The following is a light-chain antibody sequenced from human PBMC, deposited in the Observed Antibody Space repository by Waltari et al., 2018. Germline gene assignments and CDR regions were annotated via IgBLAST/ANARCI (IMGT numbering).Light chain of an antibody. CDR3: QKYGSLPAT. J-gene: IGKJ1*01. V-gene: IGKV2-28*01. Sequence: DIVMTQSPLSLPVTPGEPASISCRSSQSLLHRNGNNYLDWYLQKPGQSPQLLIYLGSNRASGVPDRFSGSGSGTDFSLTISRLEPEDFAVYYCQKYGSLPATFGQGTKVEIK. CDR1: QSLLHRNGNNY. CDR2: LGS.